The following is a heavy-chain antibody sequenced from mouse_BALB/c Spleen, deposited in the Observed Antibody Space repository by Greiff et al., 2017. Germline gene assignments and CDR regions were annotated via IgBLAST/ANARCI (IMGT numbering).Heavy chain of an antibody. V-gene: IGHV1-31*01. Sequence: VQLQQSGPELMKPGASVKISCKASGYSFTSYYIHWVKQSHGKSLEWIGYIDPFNGGTSYNQKFKGKATLTVDKSSSTAYMQLSSLTSEDSAVYYCARHLDDGYSVFDYWGQGTTLTVSA. D-gene: IGHD2-3*01. CDR1: GYSFTSYY. J-gene: IGHJ2*01. CDR3: ARHLDDGYSVFDY. CDR2: IDPFNGGT.